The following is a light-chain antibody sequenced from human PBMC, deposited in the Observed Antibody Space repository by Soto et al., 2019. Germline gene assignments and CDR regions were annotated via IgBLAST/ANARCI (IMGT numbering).Light chain of an antibody. CDR1: NSDVGTYNY. CDR2: EVS. Sequence: QSALTQPASVSGSPGQSITISCTGTNSDVGTYNYVSWYQQHLGKAPKFVVYEVSDRPSGVSDRFSGSKSDNTASLTISGLQAEDEADYYCSSYTTSSTLVFGGGTKLTVL. V-gene: IGLV2-14*01. J-gene: IGLJ2*01. CDR3: SSYTTSSTLV.